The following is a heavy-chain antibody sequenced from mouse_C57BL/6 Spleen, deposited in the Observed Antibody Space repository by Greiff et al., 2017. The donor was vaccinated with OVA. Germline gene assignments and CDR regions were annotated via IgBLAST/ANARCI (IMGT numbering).Heavy chain of an antibody. J-gene: IGHJ2*01. Sequence: QVQLQQPGAELVRPGSSVKLSCKASGYTFTSYWMDWVKQRPGQGLEWIGNIYPSDSETHYNQKFKDKATLTVDKSSSTAYMQLSSLTSEDSAVYYCARRRPYSNFLDYWGQGTTLTVSS. CDR1: GYTFTSYW. V-gene: IGHV1-61*01. D-gene: IGHD2-5*01. CDR2: IYPSDSET. CDR3: ARRRPYSNFLDY.